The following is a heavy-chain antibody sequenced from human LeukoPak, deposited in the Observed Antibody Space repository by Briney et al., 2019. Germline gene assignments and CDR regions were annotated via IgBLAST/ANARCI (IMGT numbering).Heavy chain of an antibody. J-gene: IGHJ4*02. Sequence: ASVKVFCKVSGYTLTELSMHWVRQAPGKGLEWMGGFDPEDGETIYAKKFQGRVTMTEDTSTDTAYMELSSLRSEDTAVYYCATVGEYSSSSGGFYYFDYWGQGTLVTVSS. V-gene: IGHV1-24*01. CDR1: GYTLTELS. D-gene: IGHD6-6*01. CDR3: ATVGEYSSSSGGFYYFDY. CDR2: FDPEDGET.